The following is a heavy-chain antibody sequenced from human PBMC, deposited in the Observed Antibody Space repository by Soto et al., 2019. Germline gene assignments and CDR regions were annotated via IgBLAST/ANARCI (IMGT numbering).Heavy chain of an antibody. D-gene: IGHD1-26*01. V-gene: IGHV3-23*01. CDR2: ISGGIGST. CDR1: GFSFGVYA. CDR3: AKLRGRGIFEY. Sequence: EVQLLESGGGLIQPGRSLRLSCAPSGFSFGVYAMSWVRQAPGKGLEWVATISGGIGSTYYADAVKGRFTISRDISRSTLDLQMNRLRVEDTALYYCAKLRGRGIFEYWGQGTMVTISS. J-gene: IGHJ4*02.